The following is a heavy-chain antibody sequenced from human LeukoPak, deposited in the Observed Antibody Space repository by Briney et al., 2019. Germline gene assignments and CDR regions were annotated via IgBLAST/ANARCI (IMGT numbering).Heavy chain of an antibody. V-gene: IGHV1-24*01. Sequence: ASVKVSCKVSGYTLTELSMHWVRQAPGKGLEWMGGFDPEDGETIYAQKFRGRVTMTEDTSTDTAYMELSSLRSEDTAVYYCATASNYDFWSGSRYGMDVWGQGTTVTVSS. D-gene: IGHD3-3*01. CDR3: ATASNYDFWSGSRYGMDV. CDR2: FDPEDGET. J-gene: IGHJ6*02. CDR1: GYTLTELS.